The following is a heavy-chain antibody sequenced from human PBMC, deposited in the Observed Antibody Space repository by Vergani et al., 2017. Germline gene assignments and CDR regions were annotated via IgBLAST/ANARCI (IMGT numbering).Heavy chain of an antibody. Sequence: QVQLQESGPELVKPSQTLSLTCTVSGGSINSHNYYWSWIRQPAGKGLEWIGRIHTSGSTNHNPSLKSRVTMSEDTSKDQFSLNLTSVTAADTAVYFCARGSCLGGSCYKPLFDYWGQGILVTVSS. CDR3: ARGSCLGGSCYKPLFDY. CDR2: IHTSGST. D-gene: IGHD2-15*01. CDR1: GGSINSHNYY. V-gene: IGHV4-61*02. J-gene: IGHJ4*02.